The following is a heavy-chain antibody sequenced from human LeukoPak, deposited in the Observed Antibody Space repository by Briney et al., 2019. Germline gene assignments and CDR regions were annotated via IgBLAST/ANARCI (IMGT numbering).Heavy chain of an antibody. D-gene: IGHD3-22*01. Sequence: ASVKVSCKASGYTFTGYYMHWVRQAPGQGLEWMGWINPNSGGTNYAQKFQGRVTMTRDTSISTAYMELSRLRSDDTAVYYCARMDLYYYDSSGYYSDYWGQGTLVTVSS. V-gene: IGHV1-2*02. CDR1: GYTFTGYY. CDR2: INPNSGGT. J-gene: IGHJ4*02. CDR3: ARMDLYYYDSSGYYSDY.